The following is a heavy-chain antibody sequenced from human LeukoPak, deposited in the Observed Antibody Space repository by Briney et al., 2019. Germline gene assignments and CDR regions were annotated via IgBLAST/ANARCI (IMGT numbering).Heavy chain of an antibody. D-gene: IGHD3-10*01. Sequence: PGGSLRLSCAASGFTFSSYSMNWVRQAPGKGLEWVSSINNDGSSTRYADSVQGRFSISRDNAKNTVYLQMDSLRAEDTAIYYCARGGNPYYYASGTQIDDAFDIWGQGTLVTVSS. J-gene: IGHJ3*02. CDR1: GFTFSSYS. CDR2: INNDGSST. CDR3: ARGGNPYYYASGTQIDDAFDI. V-gene: IGHV3-74*01.